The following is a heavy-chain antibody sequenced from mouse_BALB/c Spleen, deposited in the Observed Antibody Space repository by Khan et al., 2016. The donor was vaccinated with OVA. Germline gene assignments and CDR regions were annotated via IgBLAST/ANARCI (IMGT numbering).Heavy chain of an antibody. CDR1: GFTFSDYY. CDR2: ISDGGSYT. Sequence: EVELVESGGGLVKPGGSLKLSCAASGFTFSDYYMYWVRQTPEKRLEWVATISDGGSYTYYPDNVQGRVTIHRDNAKKNRYLQMSSLKYEDTAMYYCARAGYGGFAYWGQGTLVTVSA. CDR3: ARAGYGGFAY. V-gene: IGHV5-4*02. J-gene: IGHJ3*01. D-gene: IGHD1-1*02.